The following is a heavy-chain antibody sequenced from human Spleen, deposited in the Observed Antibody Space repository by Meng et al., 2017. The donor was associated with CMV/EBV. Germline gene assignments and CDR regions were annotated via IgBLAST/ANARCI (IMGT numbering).Heavy chain of an antibody. D-gene: IGHD1-20*01. V-gene: IGHV5-51*01. Sequence: KGSGYNFTSSWIGWVRQMPGKGLEWMGIIYPGDSDTRYSPSFQGQVTVTADRSIATAYLQWTSLKASDTATYYCARPVSGVTGKLDSWGQGTLVTVSS. J-gene: IGHJ4*02. CDR3: ARPVSGVTGKLDS. CDR2: IYPGDSDT. CDR1: GYNFTSSW.